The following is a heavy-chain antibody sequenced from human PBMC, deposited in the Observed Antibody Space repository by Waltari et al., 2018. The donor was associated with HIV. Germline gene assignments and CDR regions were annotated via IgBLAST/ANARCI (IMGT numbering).Heavy chain of an antibody. D-gene: IGHD2-15*01. V-gene: IGHV1-2*06. CDR2: INPISGST. CDR1: GYSFTAHY. CDR3: ARGESVSVSNIPPGYRFDF. Sequence: QVQLVQSGAELKKPWASGEFYCSASGYSFTAHYIHSALRAPGQGLQWMGRINPISGSTNIPLTFQGRITMTRDTSSGAVFIELRGLKFNDTALYYCARGESVSVSNIPPGYRFDFWGQGTLITVSS. J-gene: IGHJ4*02.